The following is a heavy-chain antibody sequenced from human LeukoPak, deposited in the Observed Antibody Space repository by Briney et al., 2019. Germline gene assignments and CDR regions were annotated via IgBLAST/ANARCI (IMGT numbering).Heavy chain of an antibody. CDR1: GGTFSSYA. CDR3: ARDFCSSTSCYE. J-gene: IGHJ4*02. V-gene: IGHV1-69*01. CDR2: IIPIFGTA. Sequence: SVKVSCKASGGTFSSYAISWVRQAPGQGLEWMGGIIPIFGTANYAQKFQGRVTITADESTSTAYMELSSLRSEDTAVYYCARDFCSSTSCYEWGQGTLVTVSS. D-gene: IGHD2-2*01.